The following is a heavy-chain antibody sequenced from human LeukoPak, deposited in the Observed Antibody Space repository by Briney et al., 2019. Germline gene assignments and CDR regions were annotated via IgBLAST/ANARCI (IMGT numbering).Heavy chain of an antibody. CDR1: GFSLSTSGMC. J-gene: IGHJ4*02. CDR3: ARGSINSGWRGPLDY. V-gene: IGHV4-39*07. CDR2: IYYSGST. Sequence: SGPALVKPTQTLTLTCTFSGFSLSTSGMCVSWIRQPPGKGLEWIGSIYYSGSTGYNPSLKSRVTISVDTSKNQFSLKLRSVTAADTAVYYCARGSINSGWRGPLDYWGQGTLVTVSS. D-gene: IGHD6-19*01.